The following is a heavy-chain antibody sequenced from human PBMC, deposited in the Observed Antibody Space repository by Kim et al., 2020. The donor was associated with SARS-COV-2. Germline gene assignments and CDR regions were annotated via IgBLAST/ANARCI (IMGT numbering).Heavy chain of an antibody. CDR2: IYTSGST. Sequence: SETLSLTCTVSGGSISSYYWSWIRQPAGKGLEWIGRIYTSGSTNYNPSLKSRVTMSVDTSKNQFSLKLSSVTAADTAVYYCARDYNYYYDSSGYYYYYYGRDVWGQGTTVTVSS. J-gene: IGHJ6*02. CDR1: GGSISSYY. V-gene: IGHV4-4*07. D-gene: IGHD3-22*01. CDR3: ARDYNYYYDSSGYYYYYYGRDV.